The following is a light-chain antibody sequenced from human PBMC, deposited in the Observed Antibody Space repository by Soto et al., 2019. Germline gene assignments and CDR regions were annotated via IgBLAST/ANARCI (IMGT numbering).Light chain of an antibody. CDR3: QQYHNLWK. CDR2: RAS. J-gene: IGKJ1*01. V-gene: IGKV3-15*01. CDR1: HYIYSN. Sequence: IVMTRAPATLSMYPGEAATHCVTASHYIYSNVAWFQQRPGQAPRLLIYRASTRATGTPARFTGSGSGTEFTLTITSLQSEDFALYYCQQYHNLWKFGQGTKVDIK.